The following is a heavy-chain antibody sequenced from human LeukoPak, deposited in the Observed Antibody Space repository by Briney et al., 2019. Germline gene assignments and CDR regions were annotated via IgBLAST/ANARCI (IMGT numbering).Heavy chain of an antibody. CDR1: GGSITSSAYY. CDR2: MFYNGAT. Sequence: PSETLSLTCSVSGGSITSSAYYWGWIRPPPGKGLEWIGTMFYNGATKSNPSLSSRVTMSIDTSKNQFSLKLRSVTAADTAVYYCAREARFALPVVGSGDYWGQGTLVTVSS. V-gene: IGHV4-39*07. J-gene: IGHJ4*02. CDR3: AREARFALPVVGSGDY. D-gene: IGHD6-19*01.